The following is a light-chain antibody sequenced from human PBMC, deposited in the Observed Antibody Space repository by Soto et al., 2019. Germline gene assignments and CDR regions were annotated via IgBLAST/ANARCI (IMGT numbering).Light chain of an antibody. CDR1: SSDVGGHNY. J-gene: IGLJ2*01. V-gene: IGLV2-8*01. CDR2: EVS. Sequence: QSALTQSPSASGSPGQSVTISCTGTSSDVGGHNYVSWYQHHPGKAPKLIIYEVSKRPSGVPDRFSGSKSANTASLAITGLQAEDEADYYCQSYDSRLTGSVVFGGGTKLTVL. CDR3: QSYDSRLTGSVV.